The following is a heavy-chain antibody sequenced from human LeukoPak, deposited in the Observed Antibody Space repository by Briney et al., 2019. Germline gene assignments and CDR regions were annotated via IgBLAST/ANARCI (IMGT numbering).Heavy chain of an antibody. CDR2: INPNSGDT. V-gene: IGHV1-2*02. Sequence: ASVKVSCKASGYTFTDYYMHWVRQAPGQGLEWMGWINPNSGDTNYAQKFQGRVTMTRDTSISTGYMELRTLRSDDTAVYFCARVGSYYYLFDYWGQGTLVTVSS. CDR3: ARVGSYYYLFDY. J-gene: IGHJ4*02. CDR1: GYTFTDYY. D-gene: IGHD1-26*01.